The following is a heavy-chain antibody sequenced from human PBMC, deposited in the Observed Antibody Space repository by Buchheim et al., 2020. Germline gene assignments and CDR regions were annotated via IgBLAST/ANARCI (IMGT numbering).Heavy chain of an antibody. Sequence: QVQLVESGGGVVQPGRSLRLSCAASGFTFSSYAMHWVRQAPGKGLEWVAVISYDGSNKYYADSVKGRFTISRDNSKNTLYLQMNSLRAEDTAVYYCASDRGYSGYDYFDYWGQGTL. CDR3: ASDRGYSGYDYFDY. CDR2: ISYDGSNK. J-gene: IGHJ4*02. V-gene: IGHV3-30-3*01. CDR1: GFTFSSYA. D-gene: IGHD5-12*01.